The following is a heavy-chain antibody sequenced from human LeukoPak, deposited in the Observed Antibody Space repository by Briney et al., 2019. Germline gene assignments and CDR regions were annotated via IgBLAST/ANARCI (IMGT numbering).Heavy chain of an antibody. D-gene: IGHD2-2*01. V-gene: IGHV3-23*01. CDR3: AKDLHTSYTHDAFDI. CDR2: ISGSGGST. Sequence: PGGPLRLSCAASGFTFSSYAMSWVRQAPGKGLEWVSAISGSGGSTYYADSVKGRFTISRDNSKNTLYLQMNGLRAEDTAVYYCAKDLHTSYTHDAFDIWGQGTMVTVSS. CDR1: GFTFSSYA. J-gene: IGHJ3*02.